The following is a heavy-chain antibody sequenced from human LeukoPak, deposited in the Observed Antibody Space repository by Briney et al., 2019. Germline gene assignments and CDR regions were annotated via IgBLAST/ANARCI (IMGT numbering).Heavy chain of an antibody. CDR3: ARHSASYYFDY. CDR1: GGSISSGGYY. D-gene: IGHD6-6*01. CDR2: IYYSGST. J-gene: IGHJ4*02. Sequence: SETLSLTCTVSGGSISSGGYYWSWIRQHPGKGLEWIGYIYYSGSTYSNPSLKSRVTISVDMSKNQFSLKLSSVAAADTAVYYCARHSASYYFDYWGQGTLVTVSS. V-gene: IGHV4-39*01.